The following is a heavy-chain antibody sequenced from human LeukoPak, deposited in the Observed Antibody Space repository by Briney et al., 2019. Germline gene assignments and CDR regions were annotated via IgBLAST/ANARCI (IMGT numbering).Heavy chain of an antibody. V-gene: IGHV1-8*01. D-gene: IGHD3-3*01. Sequence: GASVKVSCKASGYTFTSYDINWVRQATGQGLEWMGWMNPNSGNTGYAQKFQGRVTVTRNTSISTAHMELSSLRSEDTAVYYCARTYYDFWSGLSPGDYWGQGTLVTVSS. J-gene: IGHJ4*02. CDR2: MNPNSGNT. CDR3: ARTYYDFWSGLSPGDY. CDR1: GYTFTSYD.